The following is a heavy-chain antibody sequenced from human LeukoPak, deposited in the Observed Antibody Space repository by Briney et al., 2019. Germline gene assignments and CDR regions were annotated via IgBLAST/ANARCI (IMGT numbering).Heavy chain of an antibody. J-gene: IGHJ4*02. CDR2: ISYDGSNK. Sequence: PGRSLRLSCAASGFTFSSYAMHWVRQAPGKGLEWEAVISYDGSNKYYADSVKGRFTISRDNSKNTLYLQMNSLRAEDTAVYYCAREWELFDYWGQGTLVTVSS. CDR3: AREWELFDY. V-gene: IGHV3-30-3*01. CDR1: GFTFSSYA. D-gene: IGHD1-26*01.